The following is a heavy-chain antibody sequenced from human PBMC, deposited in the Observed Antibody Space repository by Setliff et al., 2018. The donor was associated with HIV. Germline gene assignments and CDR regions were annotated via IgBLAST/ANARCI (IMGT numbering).Heavy chain of an antibody. CDR3: ARGDGTKYYYYYMDV. CDR1: GDSISSGSYY. D-gene: IGHD1-7*01. J-gene: IGHJ6*03. Sequence: SETLSLTCSVSGDSISSGSYYWSWIRLPAGKGLEWIGQIHTTGSTNYNPSLKSRVTISMDTSKNQFSLNLSSVTAADTAVYYCARGDGTKYYYYYMDVWGKGTTVTVSS. V-gene: IGHV4-61*09. CDR2: IHTTGST.